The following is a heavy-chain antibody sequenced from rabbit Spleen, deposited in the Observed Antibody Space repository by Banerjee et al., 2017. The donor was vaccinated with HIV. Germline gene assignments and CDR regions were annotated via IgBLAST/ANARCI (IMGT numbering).Heavy chain of an antibody. CDR1: TFSFSSYYD. J-gene: IGHJ4*01. CDR3: ARRCHGNALRHFNL. CDR2: IFISDSGNT. Sequence: QEQLEESGGDLVKPEGSLTLTCTASTFSFSSYYDMCWVRQAPGKGLEWIGCIFISDSGNTYYASWAKGRFTISKTSSTTVTLQMTSLTAADTATYFCARRCHGNALRHFNLWGPGTLVTVS. D-gene: IGHD6-1*01. V-gene: IGHV1S45*01.